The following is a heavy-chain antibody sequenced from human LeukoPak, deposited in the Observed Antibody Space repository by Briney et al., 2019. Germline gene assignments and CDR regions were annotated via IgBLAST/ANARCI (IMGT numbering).Heavy chain of an antibody. D-gene: IGHD4-17*01. CDR1: GGSISSYY. Sequence: SETLSLTCTVSGGSISSYYWSWIRQPPGKGLEWIGYIYYSGSTNYNPPLKSRVTISVDTSKNQFSLKLSSVTAADTAVYYCARYTTVTTFDYWGQGTLVAVSS. V-gene: IGHV4-59*01. J-gene: IGHJ4*02. CDR2: IYYSGST. CDR3: ARYTTVTTFDY.